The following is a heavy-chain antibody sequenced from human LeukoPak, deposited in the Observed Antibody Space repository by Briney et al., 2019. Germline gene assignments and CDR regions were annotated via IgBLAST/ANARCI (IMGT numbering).Heavy chain of an antibody. V-gene: IGHV3-21*01. D-gene: IGHD3-3*01. CDR1: GFTFSSYS. CDR2: ISSGSSSYI. CDR3: ARVFRPSLTVFIIRGAFDI. J-gene: IGHJ3*02. Sequence: GGSLRLSCAASGFTFSSYSMNWVRQAPGKELEWVSSISSGSSSYIYYADSVKGRFTISRDNDKNSLYLQMNSLRVEDTAVYYCARVFRPSLTVFIIRGAFDIWGQGTMVTVSS.